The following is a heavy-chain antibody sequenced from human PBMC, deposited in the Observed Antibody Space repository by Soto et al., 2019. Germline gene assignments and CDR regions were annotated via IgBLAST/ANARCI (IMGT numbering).Heavy chain of an antibody. Sequence: EVQLLESGGGLVQPGGSLRLSCAASGFTFSSYAMSWVRQAPGKGLEWVSAISGSGGSTHYADSVKGRFTISRDNSKNTLYLQMNSLRAEDTAVYYCAKPQIYGRAFDYWGQGTLVTVSS. D-gene: IGHD4-17*01. V-gene: IGHV3-23*01. CDR3: AKPQIYGRAFDY. CDR2: ISGSGGST. CDR1: GFTFSSYA. J-gene: IGHJ4*02.